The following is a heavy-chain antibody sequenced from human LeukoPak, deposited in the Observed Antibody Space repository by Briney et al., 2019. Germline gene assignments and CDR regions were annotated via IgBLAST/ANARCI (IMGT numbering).Heavy chain of an antibody. CDR1: GGTFSSYA. CDR2: IIPIFGTA. J-gene: IGHJ4*02. Sequence: VASVKVSCKASGGTFSSYAISWVRQAPGQGLEWMGGIIPIFGTANYAQKFQGRVTITTDESASTASMELSSLRSEDTAVYYCAGYYYDSSGYYYDFDYWGQGTLVTVSS. V-gene: IGHV1-69*05. D-gene: IGHD3-22*01. CDR3: AGYYYDSSGYYYDFDY.